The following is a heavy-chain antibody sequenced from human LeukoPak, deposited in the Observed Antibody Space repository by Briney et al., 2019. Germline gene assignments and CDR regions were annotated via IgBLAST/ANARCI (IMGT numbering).Heavy chain of an antibody. J-gene: IGHJ4*02. D-gene: IGHD1-26*01. CDR2: IDPKNGGT. V-gene: IGHV1-2*02. CDR1: GYTFSDYY. CDR3: ARGRLSGSGSY. Sequence: ASVKVSCKASGYTFSDYYIHWVRQAPGQGLGWMGWIDPKNGGTKSAQKFQGRVTMTRDTSIRTAYMELSRLRSDDTAEYYCARGRLSGSGSYWGQGALVIVSS.